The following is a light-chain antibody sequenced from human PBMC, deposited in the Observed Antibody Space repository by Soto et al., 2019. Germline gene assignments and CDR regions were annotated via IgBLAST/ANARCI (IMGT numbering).Light chain of an antibody. V-gene: IGLV8-61*01. Sequence: QAVVTQEPSFSVSPGRTVTLTCGLSSGPVSTSYYPSWYQQTPGQAPRTLIYNTNTRSSGVPDRFSGSILGNKAALTITGAQADDESDYYCVLYMSSGTWVFGGGTKVTVL. J-gene: IGLJ3*02. CDR1: SGPVSTSYY. CDR3: VLYMSSGTWV. CDR2: NTN.